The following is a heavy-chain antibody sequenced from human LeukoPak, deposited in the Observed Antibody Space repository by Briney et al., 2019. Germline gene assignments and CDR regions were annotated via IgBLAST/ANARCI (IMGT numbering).Heavy chain of an antibody. CDR2: LYTSGNT. CDR1: GGSISSSSYY. V-gene: IGHV4-61*02. Sequence: SETLSLTCTVSGGSISSSSYYWSWIRQPAGKGLEWIGRLYTSGNTNYNPSLKSRVTMSVDTSKNQFSLKLSSVTAADTAVYYCARELGHYGSGSLENWFDPWGQGTLVTVSS. CDR3: ARELGHYGSGSLENWFDP. D-gene: IGHD3-10*01. J-gene: IGHJ5*02.